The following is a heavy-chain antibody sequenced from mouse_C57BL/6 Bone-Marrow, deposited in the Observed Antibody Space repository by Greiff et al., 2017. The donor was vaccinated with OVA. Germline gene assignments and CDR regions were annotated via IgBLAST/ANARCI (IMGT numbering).Heavy chain of an antibody. V-gene: IGHV1-82*01. D-gene: IGHD1-1*01. CDR3: ARSCDDGSLFDY. CDR2: IYPGDGDT. CDR1: GYAFSSSW. J-gene: IGHJ2*01. Sequence: VQLQQSGPELVKPGASVKISCTASGYAFSSSWMNWVKQRPGKGLEWIGRIYPGDGDTNYNGKFKGKATLTADKAYSTAYMQLSSLTSEDSAVYYCARSCDDGSLFDYWGQGTTLTVSS.